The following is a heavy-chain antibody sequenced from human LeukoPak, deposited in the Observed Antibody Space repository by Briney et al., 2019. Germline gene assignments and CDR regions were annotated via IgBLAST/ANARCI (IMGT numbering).Heavy chain of an antibody. J-gene: IGHJ3*02. CDR2: ISASNGTT. D-gene: IGHD1-26*01. Sequence: ASVKVSCKASGYTFTSYGLRWVRQAPGQGLEWMGLISASNGTTNYAQKLQGRVTMTTDTSTSTAYMELRSLRSDDTAVYYCARYSGSYFSSSFDIWGQGTMVTVSS. CDR1: GYTFTSYG. V-gene: IGHV1-18*01. CDR3: ARYSGSYFSSSFDI.